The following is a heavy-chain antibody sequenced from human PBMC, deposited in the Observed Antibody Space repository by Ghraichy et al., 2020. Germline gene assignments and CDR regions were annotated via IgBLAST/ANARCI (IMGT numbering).Heavy chain of an antibody. CDR3: ATGYDQFKVGY. CDR1: GGSISGSY. V-gene: IGHV4-59*03. Sequence: SETLSLTCTVSGGSISGSYWNWVRQTPGKGLQWIGCLHPSGSPYYNPSLGSRVTISGDTSKNQFSLKLTSVTAADTAVYYCATGYDQFKVGYWGQGILVTVSS. J-gene: IGHJ4*02. CDR2: LHPSGSP. D-gene: IGHD3-22*01.